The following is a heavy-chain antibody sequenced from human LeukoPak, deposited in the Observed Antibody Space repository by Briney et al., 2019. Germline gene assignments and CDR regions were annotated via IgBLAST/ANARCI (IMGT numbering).Heavy chain of an antibody. CDR1: GGSFSGYY. D-gene: IGHD3-22*01. Sequence: KASEPLSLTCAVYGGSFSGYYWSWIRQPPGKRLEWIGEINHSGSTNYNPSLKSRVTISIDTSKNQFSLKLSSVTAAHTAVYYCARHMIVVVSAGTQYCQHWGQGTLVSVSS. J-gene: IGHJ1*01. CDR3: ARHMIVVVSAGTQYCQH. V-gene: IGHV4-34*01. CDR2: INHSGST.